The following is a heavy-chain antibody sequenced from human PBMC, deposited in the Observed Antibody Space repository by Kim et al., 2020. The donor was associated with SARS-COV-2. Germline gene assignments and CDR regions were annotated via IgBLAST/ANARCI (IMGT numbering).Heavy chain of an antibody. J-gene: IGHJ4*02. V-gene: IGHV1-69*04. Sequence: SVKVSCKASGGTFSSYAISWVRQAPGQGLEWMGRIIPILGIANYAQKFQGRVTITADKSTSTAYMELSSLRSEDTAVYYCARDKAGSRNYFDYWGQGTLVTVSS. D-gene: IGHD6-13*01. CDR3: ARDKAGSRNYFDY. CDR2: IIPILGIA. CDR1: GGTFSSYA.